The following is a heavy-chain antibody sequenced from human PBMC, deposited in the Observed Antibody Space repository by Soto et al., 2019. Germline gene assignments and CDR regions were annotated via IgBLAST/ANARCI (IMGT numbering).Heavy chain of an antibody. CDR3: ARRHLAVAVSPWFDP. Sequence: QVTLKESGPVLVKPTETLTLRCTVSGLSITDSEMGVSWIRQPPGQPLEWLAHIDSSGEKSYRTFLKSRLAISKDTSKSQIDLTMTNMHPADTATYYSARRHLAVAVSPWFDPWGQGIPVTVSS. CDR1: GLSITDSEMG. CDR2: IDSSGEK. D-gene: IGHD6-19*01. V-gene: IGHV2-26*01. J-gene: IGHJ5*02.